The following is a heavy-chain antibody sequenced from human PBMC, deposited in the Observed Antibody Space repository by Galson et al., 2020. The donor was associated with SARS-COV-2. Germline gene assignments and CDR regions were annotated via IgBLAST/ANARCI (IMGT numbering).Heavy chain of an antibody. V-gene: IGHV4-4*07. Sequence: ASETLSLTCTISGGSISTYHWTWIRQPAGKGLEWVGRIYNSGSTDSNPSLQSRVTMSVDTSKNQFSLSLSSVTAADTAVYFCARDRGFYGSGKILHTFDYWGQGILVTVSS. CDR3: ARDRGFYGSGKILHTFDY. D-gene: IGHD3-10*01. J-gene: IGHJ4*02. CDR1: GGSISTYH. CDR2: IYNSGST.